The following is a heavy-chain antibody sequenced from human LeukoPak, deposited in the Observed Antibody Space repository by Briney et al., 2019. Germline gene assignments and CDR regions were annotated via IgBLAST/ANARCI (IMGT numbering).Heavy chain of an antibody. D-gene: IGHD5-18*01. CDR1: GDSIKSYY. Sequence: SETLSLTCTVFGDSIKSYYWSWIRQPPGKGLEWIAYIYYPGRASYNPPLTSRVSISVDTSKNQFSLNLTSVTAADTAVYYCARHRGYTYGRAFDLWGQGTLVTVSS. J-gene: IGHJ5*02. CDR2: IYYPGRA. V-gene: IGHV4-59*08. CDR3: ARHRGYTYGRAFDL.